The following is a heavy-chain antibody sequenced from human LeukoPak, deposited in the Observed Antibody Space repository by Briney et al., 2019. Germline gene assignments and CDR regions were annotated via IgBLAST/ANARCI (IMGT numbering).Heavy chain of an antibody. CDR2: ISSSSSYI. Sequence: GGSPRLSCAASGFTFSSYSMNWVRQAPGKGLEWVSSISSSSSYIYYADSVKGRFTISRDNAKNSLYLQMNSLRAEDTAVYYCAELGITMIGGVWGKGTTVTISS. CDR3: AELGITMIGGV. J-gene: IGHJ6*04. V-gene: IGHV3-21*01. D-gene: IGHD3-10*02. CDR1: GFTFSSYS.